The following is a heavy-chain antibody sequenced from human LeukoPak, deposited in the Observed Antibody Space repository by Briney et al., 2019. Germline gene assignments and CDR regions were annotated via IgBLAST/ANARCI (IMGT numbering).Heavy chain of an antibody. D-gene: IGHD3-16*01. Sequence: GGSLRLSCAASGFSVSDYSISWIRQSPGKGPEWISYVMSGRGSTNYADSVKGRFTISRDNAKNSVALQLDGLRADDTAVYFCTRERRGSYYAFESWGQGTLVTVAS. CDR1: GFSVSDYS. V-gene: IGHV3-11*05. CDR3: TRERRGSYYAFES. CDR2: VMSGRGST. J-gene: IGHJ4*02.